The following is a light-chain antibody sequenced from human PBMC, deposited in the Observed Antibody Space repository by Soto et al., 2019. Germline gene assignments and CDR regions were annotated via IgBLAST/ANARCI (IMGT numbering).Light chain of an antibody. V-gene: IGKV3-15*01. J-gene: IGKJ4*01. Sequence: EIVMTQSPATLSVSPGEGATLSCKASQSVSSKVAWYQQKPGQAPRLLIYGASIRATAIPGRFSGSGSGTDFTLTISSLQSEDLAVYYWQQYNSWPLTVGGGTKVEIK. CDR2: GAS. CDR1: QSVSSK. CDR3: QQYNSWPLT.